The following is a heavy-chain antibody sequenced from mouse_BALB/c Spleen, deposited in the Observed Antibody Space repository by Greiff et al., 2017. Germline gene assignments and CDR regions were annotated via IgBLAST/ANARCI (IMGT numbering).Heavy chain of an antibody. CDR1: GFTFSSYT. J-gene: IGHJ3*01. CDR3: TRDQKYGNYDWFAY. V-gene: IGHV5-6-4*01. CDR2: ISSGGSYT. Sequence: EVKLVESGGGLVKPGGSLKLSCAASGFTFSSYTMSWVRQTPEKRLEWVATISSGGSYTYYPDSVKGRFTISRDNAKNTLYLQMSSLKSEDTAMYYCTRDQKYGNYDWFAYWGQGTLVNVSA. D-gene: IGHD2-10*02.